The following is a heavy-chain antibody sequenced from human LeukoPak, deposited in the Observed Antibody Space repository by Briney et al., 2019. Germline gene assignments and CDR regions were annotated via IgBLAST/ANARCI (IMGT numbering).Heavy chain of an antibody. V-gene: IGHV3-21*01. Sequence: GGSLRLSCAASGFTFSSYSMNWVRKAPGKGLEWVSSISSSSSYIYYADSVKGRFTISRDNAKNSLYLQMNSLRAEDTAVYYCAREGGSGYYDFWSGYYTPNYYYYYGMDVWGQGTTVTVSS. CDR3: AREGGSGYYDFWSGYYTPNYYYYYGMDV. D-gene: IGHD3-3*01. CDR1: GFTFSSYS. CDR2: ISSSSSYI. J-gene: IGHJ6*02.